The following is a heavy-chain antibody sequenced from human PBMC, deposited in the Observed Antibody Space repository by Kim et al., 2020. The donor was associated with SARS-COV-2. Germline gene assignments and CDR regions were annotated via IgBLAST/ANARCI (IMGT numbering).Heavy chain of an antibody. J-gene: IGHJ6*02. CDR3: AKDGYCSSTSCYADYYYYYGMDV. Sequence: GGSLRLSCAASGFTFSSYGMHWVRQAPGKGLEWVAVISYDGSNKYYADSVKGRFTISRDNSKNTLYLQMNSLRAEDTAVYYCAKDGYCSSTSCYADYYYYYGMDVWGQGTTVTVSS. D-gene: IGHD2-2*01. CDR2: ISYDGSNK. CDR1: GFTFSSYG. V-gene: IGHV3-30*18.